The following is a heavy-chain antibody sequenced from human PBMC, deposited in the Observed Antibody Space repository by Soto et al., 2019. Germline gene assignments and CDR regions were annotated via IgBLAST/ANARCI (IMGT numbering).Heavy chain of an antibody. CDR1: GYSFTSYW. J-gene: IGHJ4*02. CDR3: AINDILTGYYKGPTDY. Sequence: GESLKISCKGPGYSFTSYWISWVRQMPGKGLEWMGRIDPSDSYTNYSPSFQGHVTISADKSISTAYLQWSSLKASDTAMYYCAINDILTGYYKGPTDYWGQGTLVTVSS. D-gene: IGHD3-9*01. CDR2: IDPSDSYT. V-gene: IGHV5-10-1*01.